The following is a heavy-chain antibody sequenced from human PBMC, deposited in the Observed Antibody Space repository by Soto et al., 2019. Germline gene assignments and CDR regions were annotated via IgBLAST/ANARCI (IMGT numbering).Heavy chain of an antibody. V-gene: IGHV4-39*01. CDR1: GGSISSSSYY. Sequence: QLQLQESAPGLVKPSETLSLTCTVSGGSISSSSYYWGWIRQPPGKGLEWIGSIYYSGSTYYNPSLKSRVTISVDTSKNQFSLKLSSVTAADTAVYYCARVRFRIAAAGLDFDYWGQGTLVTVSS. D-gene: IGHD6-13*01. CDR2: IYYSGST. J-gene: IGHJ4*02. CDR3: ARVRFRIAAAGLDFDY.